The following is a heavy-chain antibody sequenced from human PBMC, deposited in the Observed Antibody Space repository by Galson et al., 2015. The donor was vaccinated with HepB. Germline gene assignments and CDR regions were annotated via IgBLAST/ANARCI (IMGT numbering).Heavy chain of an antibody. CDR1: GLIFSKNW. V-gene: IGHV3-7*03. CDR2: INRDGSEK. J-gene: IGHJ3*02. CDR3: ARDQRAFDI. Sequence: SLRLSCAASGLIFSKNWMTWVRQAPGKGLEWAGNINRDGSEKNYGESVKGRFTISRDNVKNSLYLQIDSLRAEDTAVYYCARDQRAFDIWGQGTRVTVSS.